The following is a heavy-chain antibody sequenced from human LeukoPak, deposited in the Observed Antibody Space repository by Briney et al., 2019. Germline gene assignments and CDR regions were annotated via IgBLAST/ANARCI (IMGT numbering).Heavy chain of an antibody. CDR1: GYTFTAYY. Sequence: GASVKVSCKASGYTFTAYYIHWVRQAPGQGLEWMGRINPNRGGTTYAQKFQGRVTMTRDTSISTAYMELSSLTSDDTAVYYCALVVTLDYWGQGTLVTVSS. D-gene: IGHD2-2*01. CDR2: INPNRGGT. J-gene: IGHJ4*02. V-gene: IGHV1-2*06. CDR3: ALVVTLDY.